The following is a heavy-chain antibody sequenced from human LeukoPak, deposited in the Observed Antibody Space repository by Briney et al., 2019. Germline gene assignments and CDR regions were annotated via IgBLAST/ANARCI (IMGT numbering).Heavy chain of an antibody. D-gene: IGHD2-2*01. CDR3: ARDLRYCSSTSCPSKDAFDI. V-gene: IGHV1-2*06. J-gene: IGHJ3*02. CDR2: INPNSGGT. CDR1: GYTFTAYH. Sequence: ASVKVSCKASGYTFTAYHMHWVRQDPGQGLEWMGRINPNSGGTNYPQKFQGRVTMTRDTSISTAYMELSRLRSDDTAVYYCARDLRYCSSTSCPSKDAFDIWGQGTMVTVSS.